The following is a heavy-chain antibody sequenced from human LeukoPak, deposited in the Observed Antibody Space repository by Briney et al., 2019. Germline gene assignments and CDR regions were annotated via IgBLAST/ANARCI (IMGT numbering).Heavy chain of an antibody. CDR2: ISYDGSNK. V-gene: IGHV3-30*03. CDR1: GFTFSSYG. CDR3: ATNNLMSDY. Sequence: GRSLRLSCAASGFTFSSYGMHWVRQAPGKGLEWVAVISYDGSNKYYADSVKGRFTISRDNSKNTLYLQMNSLRAEDTAVYYCATNNLMSDYWGQGTLVTVSS. D-gene: IGHD1-14*01. J-gene: IGHJ4*02.